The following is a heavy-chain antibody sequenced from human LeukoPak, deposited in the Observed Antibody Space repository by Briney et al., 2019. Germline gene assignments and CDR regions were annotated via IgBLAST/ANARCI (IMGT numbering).Heavy chain of an antibody. V-gene: IGHV1-18*01. Sequence: ASVKVSCKASGYAFSSYGISWVRQVPGQGLEWMGWISAYNGNTKYAQNLQGRVTLTTDTSTSTAYMELRSLRSDDTAVYYCARDESRGPYYFDNWGQGTLVTVSS. J-gene: IGHJ4*02. CDR2: ISAYNGNT. CDR3: ARDESRGPYYFDN. CDR1: GYAFSSYG.